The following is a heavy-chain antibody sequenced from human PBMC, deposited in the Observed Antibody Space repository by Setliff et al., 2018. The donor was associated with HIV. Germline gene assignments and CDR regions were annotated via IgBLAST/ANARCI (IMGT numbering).Heavy chain of an antibody. CDR1: GFTFSTYW. V-gene: IGHV3-7*05. CDR3: ATDCAVVGGTGSLDS. J-gene: IGHJ4*02. D-gene: IGHD1-26*01. CDR2: IKQDGSEK. Sequence: GGSLRLSCAASGFTFSTYWMSWVRQAPGKGLEWVANIKQDGSEKNYMDSVKGRFTISRDNAKNSLYLQMNSLRVKDTAVYYCATDCAVVGGTGSLDSWGPGTLVTVSS.